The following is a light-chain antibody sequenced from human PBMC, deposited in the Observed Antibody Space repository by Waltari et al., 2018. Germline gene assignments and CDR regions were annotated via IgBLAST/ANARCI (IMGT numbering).Light chain of an antibody. V-gene: IGLV8-61*01. Sequence: WYRQTPGPAPRPLIYNINNRSAGVPDRFSGSFLGTTAALTITGAQADDESDYYCLMYIGSLICVFGGGTKVTVL. CDR3: LMYIGSLICV. CDR2: NIN. J-gene: IGLJ2*01.